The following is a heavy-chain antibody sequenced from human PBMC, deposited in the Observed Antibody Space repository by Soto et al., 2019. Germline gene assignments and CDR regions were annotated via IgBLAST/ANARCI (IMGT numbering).Heavy chain of an antibody. J-gene: IGHJ1*01. CDR3: ARAPYNSGGHEYFLH. D-gene: IGHD6-19*01. CDR2: ISVYNGNT. CDR1: GYSFTSYG. V-gene: IGHV1-18*01. Sequence: QVQLVQSGAEVKKPGASVKVSCKASGYSFTSYGINWVRQAPGQGLEWMGWISVYNGNTHYAQKLQGRVTMTTDTSTSTAYMELRSLRSDDTAVYYCARAPYNSGGHEYFLHWGQGTLVTVSS.